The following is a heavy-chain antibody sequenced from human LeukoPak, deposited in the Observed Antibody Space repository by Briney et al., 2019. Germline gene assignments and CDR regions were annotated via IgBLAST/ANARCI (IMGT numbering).Heavy chain of an antibody. V-gene: IGHV3-7*01. Sequence: GGSLRLSCVVSGFTFSDYWMTWVRQAPGKGLEWVANIKHDGSDIHYVDSVKGRFTISRDNAQSSLFLQMCSLRREDTAVYYCARGPSTTLTTRWGQGTLVAVSS. CDR1: GFTFSDYW. J-gene: IGHJ4*02. D-gene: IGHD4-17*01. CDR2: IKHDGSDI. CDR3: ARGPSTTLTTR.